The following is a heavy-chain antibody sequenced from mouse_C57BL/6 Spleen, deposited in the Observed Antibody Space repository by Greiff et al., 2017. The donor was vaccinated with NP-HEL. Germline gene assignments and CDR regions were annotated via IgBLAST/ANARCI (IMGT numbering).Heavy chain of an antibody. CDR1: GYTFTDYE. V-gene: IGHV1-15*01. J-gene: IGHJ4*01. D-gene: IGHD1-1*02. CDR2: IDPETGGT. Sequence: VKLQESGAELVRPGASVTLSCKASGYTFTDYEMHWVKQTPVHGLEWIGAIDPETGGTAYNQKFKGKAILTADKSSSTAYMELRSLTSEDSAVYYCTRSDYAPSAMDYWGQGTSVTVSS. CDR3: TRSDYAPSAMDY.